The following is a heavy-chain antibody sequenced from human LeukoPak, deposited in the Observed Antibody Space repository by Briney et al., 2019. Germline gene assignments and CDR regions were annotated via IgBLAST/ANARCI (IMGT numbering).Heavy chain of an antibody. CDR3: AKNVGGGVGNYFDY. CDR1: VFTFINYG. V-gene: IGHV3-30*18. Sequence: GGALRLSRAASVFTFINYGMHWVRQAPGKGLAWVAIISYDGGNEYYTDSVEGRFTISRDNSKNTLYLQMNSLRAEDTAVYYCAKNVGGGVGNYFDYWGQGTPVTVSS. J-gene: IGHJ4*02. D-gene: IGHD2-15*01. CDR2: ISYDGGNE.